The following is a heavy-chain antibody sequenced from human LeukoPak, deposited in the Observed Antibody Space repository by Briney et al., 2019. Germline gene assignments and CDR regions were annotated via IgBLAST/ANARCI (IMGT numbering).Heavy chain of an antibody. J-gene: IGHJ4*02. Sequence: GGSLRLSCAASGSTFGSYWMSGVRQAPGKGLEWVANIKQDGSEKYYVDSVKGRFTISRDNAKNSLYLQMNSLRAEDTAVYYCASITDWGQGTLVTVSS. CDR3: ASITD. CDR2: IKQDGSEK. CDR1: GSTFGSYW. D-gene: IGHD3-3*01. V-gene: IGHV3-7*03.